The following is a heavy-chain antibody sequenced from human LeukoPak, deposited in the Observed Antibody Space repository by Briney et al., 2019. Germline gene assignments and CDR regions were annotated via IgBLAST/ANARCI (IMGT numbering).Heavy chain of an antibody. Sequence: SGTLSLTCAVYGGSFSGYYWSWIRQPPGKGLEWIGEINHSGSTNYNPSLKSRVTISVDTSKNQFSLKLSSVTAADTAVYYCARGYCSGGSCYSYYYYNYMDVWGKGTTVTVSS. CDR3: ARGYCSGGSCYSYYYYNYMDV. CDR2: INHSGST. D-gene: IGHD2-15*01. J-gene: IGHJ6*03. CDR1: GGSFSGYY. V-gene: IGHV4-34*01.